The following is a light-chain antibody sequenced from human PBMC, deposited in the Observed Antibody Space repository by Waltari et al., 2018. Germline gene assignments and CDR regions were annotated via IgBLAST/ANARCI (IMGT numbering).Light chain of an antibody. CDR2: SAS. CDR3: QQRSNWPRT. Sequence: SCRARQSVRSYLAWYQQMPGQAPRLLIHSASNRATGIPARFSGSGSGTDFTLTISSLEPEDFAVYYCQQRSNWPRTFGQGTKVEIK. CDR1: QSVRSY. V-gene: IGKV3-11*01. J-gene: IGKJ1*01.